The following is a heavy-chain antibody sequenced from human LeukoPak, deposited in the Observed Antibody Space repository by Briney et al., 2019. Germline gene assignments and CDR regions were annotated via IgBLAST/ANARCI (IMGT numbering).Heavy chain of an antibody. D-gene: IGHD3-3*01. J-gene: IGHJ4*02. V-gene: IGHV3-30*01. CDR2: ISYDGSNK. Sequence: GRSLRLSCAASGFTFSSYVMHWVRQAPGKGLEWVAVISYDGSNKYYADSVKGRFTISRDNSKNTLYLQMNSLRAEDTAVYYCARGLAYDFWSGYYTGGWTFDYWGQGTLVTVSS. CDR3: ARGLAYDFWSGYYTGGWTFDY. CDR1: GFTFSSYV.